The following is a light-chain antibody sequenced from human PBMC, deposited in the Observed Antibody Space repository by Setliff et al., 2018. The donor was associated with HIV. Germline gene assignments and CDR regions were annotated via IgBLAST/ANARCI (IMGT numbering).Light chain of an antibody. CDR3: CSYTDSHTRV. CDR2: EVD. J-gene: IGLJ1*01. V-gene: IGLV2-14*01. CDR1: STDVGAYVF. Sequence: QSVLTQPASVSGSPGQSITISCTGTSTDVGAYVFVSWYQQQPGRAPRLIIFEVDRRASGVSDRFSGSKSGNTASLSISGLQPEGEADYYCCSYTDSHTRVFGTGTKVTVL.